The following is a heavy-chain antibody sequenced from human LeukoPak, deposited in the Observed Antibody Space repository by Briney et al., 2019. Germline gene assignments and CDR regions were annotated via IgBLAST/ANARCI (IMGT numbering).Heavy chain of an antibody. Sequence: SVKVSCKASGGTFSSYAISWVRQAPGQGLEWMGRIIPTLGIANYAQKFQGRVTITADKSTSTAYMELSSLRSEDTAVYYCARDHFAFGGVMGAFDIWGQGTMVTVSS. CDR3: ARDHFAFGGVMGAFDI. D-gene: IGHD3-16*01. CDR2: IIPTLGIA. CDR1: GGTFSSYA. V-gene: IGHV1-69*04. J-gene: IGHJ3*02.